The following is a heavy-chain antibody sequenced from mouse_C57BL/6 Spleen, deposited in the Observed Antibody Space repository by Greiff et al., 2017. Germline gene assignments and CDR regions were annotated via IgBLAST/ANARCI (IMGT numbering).Heavy chain of an antibody. CDR1: GYSITSGYY. Sequence: EVQLQESGPGLVKPSQSLYLTCSVTGYSITSGYYWNWIRQFPGNKLEWMGYISYDGSNNYNPYLKNRISITRDTSKNQFFLKLNAVTTEDTATYYCATYGYDWFAYWGQGTLVTVSA. V-gene: IGHV3-6*01. D-gene: IGHD2-2*01. J-gene: IGHJ3*01. CDR3: ATYGYDWFAY. CDR2: ISYDGSN.